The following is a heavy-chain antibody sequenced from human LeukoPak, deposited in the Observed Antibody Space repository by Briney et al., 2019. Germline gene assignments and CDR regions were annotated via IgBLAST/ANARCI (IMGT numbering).Heavy chain of an antibody. J-gene: IGHJ4*02. CDR3: ARGPRFGIRMIVVVTKGHFDY. V-gene: IGHV3-23*01. Sequence: GGSLRLSCAASGFTFSSYDMSWVRQAPGKGLEWVSAISGSGGSTYYADSVKGRFTISRDNSKNTLYLQMNSLRAEDTAVYYCARGPRFGIRMIVVVTKGHFDYWGQGTLVTVSS. CDR1: GFTFSSYD. D-gene: IGHD3-22*01. CDR2: ISGSGGST.